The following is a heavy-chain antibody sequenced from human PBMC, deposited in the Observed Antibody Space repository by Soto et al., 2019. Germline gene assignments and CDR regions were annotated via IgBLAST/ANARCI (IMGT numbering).Heavy chain of an antibody. CDR2: IYYSGST. Sequence: SETLSLTCTVSGGSISSSYYWGWIRQPPGKGLEWIGSIYYSGSTYYNPSLKSRVTISVDTSKNQFSLKLSSVTAADTAVYYCARDYYDSSGYYTLWGQGTLVTVSS. J-gene: IGHJ4*02. D-gene: IGHD3-22*01. CDR1: GGSISSSYY. CDR3: ARDYYDSSGYYTL. V-gene: IGHV4-39*01.